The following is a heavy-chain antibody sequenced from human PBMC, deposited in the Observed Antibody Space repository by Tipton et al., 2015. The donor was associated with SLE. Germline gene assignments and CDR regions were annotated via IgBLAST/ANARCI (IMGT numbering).Heavy chain of an antibody. CDR1: GHSISDGYY. V-gene: IGHV4-61*08. J-gene: IGHJ4*02. CDR2: IYYSGST. Sequence: TLSLTCAVSGHSISDGYYWAWMRQSPGKGLEWIGYIYYSGSTNYNPSLKSRVTISVDTSKNQFSLKLSSVTAADTAVYYCARDDPDDLISESSGVPGDDWGQGTLVTVSS. D-gene: IGHD3-22*01. CDR3: ARDDPDDLISESSGVPGDD.